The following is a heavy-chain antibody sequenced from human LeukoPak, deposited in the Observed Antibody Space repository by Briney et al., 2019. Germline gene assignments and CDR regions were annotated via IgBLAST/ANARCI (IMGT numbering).Heavy chain of an antibody. D-gene: IGHD6-19*01. Sequence: GGSLRLSCAASGFTFSSYGMHWVRQAPGKGLEWVAVISYDGSNKYYADSVKGRFTISRDNSKNTLYLQMNSLRAEDTAVYYCAKTAYSSGWKTYYYYYMDVWGKGTTVTVSS. CDR1: GFTFSSYG. CDR2: ISYDGSNK. CDR3: AKTAYSSGWKTYYYYYMDV. J-gene: IGHJ6*03. V-gene: IGHV3-30*18.